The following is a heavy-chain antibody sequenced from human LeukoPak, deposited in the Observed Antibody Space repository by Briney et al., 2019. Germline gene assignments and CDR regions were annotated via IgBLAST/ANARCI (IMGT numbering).Heavy chain of an antibody. CDR2: ISSSSSYI. D-gene: IGHD5-18*01. Sequence: GGSLRLSCAASGFTFSSYSMNWVRQAPGKGLEWVSSISSSSSYIYYADSVKGRFTISRDNAKNSLYLQMNSLRAEDTAVYYCARNKKGDRYTYGHDYWGQGSLVAVSS. CDR1: GFTFSSYS. V-gene: IGHV3-21*01. J-gene: IGHJ4*02. CDR3: ARNKKGDRYTYGHDY.